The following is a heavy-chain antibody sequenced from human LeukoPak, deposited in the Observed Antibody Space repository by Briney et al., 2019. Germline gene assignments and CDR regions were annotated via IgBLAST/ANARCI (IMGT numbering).Heavy chain of an antibody. CDR1: GFTFNTAW. V-gene: IGHV3-74*01. CDR3: ATDSGHAFSF. D-gene: IGHD3-10*01. CDR2: IYSDGSDK. J-gene: IGHJ3*01. Sequence: GGSLRLSCAASGFTFNTAWMHWVRQAPGEGLVWVSRIYSDGSDKSYADSVKGRFTISRDNAKNKLYLQMNSLRAEDSAVYYCATDSGHAFSFWGQGTKVTVSS.